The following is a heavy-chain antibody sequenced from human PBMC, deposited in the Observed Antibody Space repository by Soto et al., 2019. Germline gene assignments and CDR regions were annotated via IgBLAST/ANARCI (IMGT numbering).Heavy chain of an antibody. J-gene: IGHJ4*02. Sequence: SETLSLTCTVSGGSISSYYWSWIRQPPGKGLEWIGYIYYSGSTNYNPSLKSRVTISVDTSKNQFSLKLSSVTAADTAVYYCARVKGKYDSSGYHPTVFDYWGQGTRVTVSS. CDR3: ARVKGKYDSSGYHPTVFDY. CDR1: GGSISSYY. D-gene: IGHD3-22*01. CDR2: IYYSGST. V-gene: IGHV4-59*01.